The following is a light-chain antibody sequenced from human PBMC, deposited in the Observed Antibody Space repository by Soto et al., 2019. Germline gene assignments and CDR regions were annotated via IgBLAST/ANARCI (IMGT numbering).Light chain of an antibody. CDR3: QSHDSSLSAYV. CDR2: GNS. V-gene: IGLV1-40*01. J-gene: IGLJ1*01. CDR1: SSNIGAGYD. Sequence: QSVLTQPPSVSGAPGQRVTISSTGSSSNIGAGYDVHWYQQLPGTGPKLLISGNSNRPSGVPDRFSGSRSGTSASLAITGLQAEDEADYYCQSHDSSLSAYVFGTGTKVTVL.